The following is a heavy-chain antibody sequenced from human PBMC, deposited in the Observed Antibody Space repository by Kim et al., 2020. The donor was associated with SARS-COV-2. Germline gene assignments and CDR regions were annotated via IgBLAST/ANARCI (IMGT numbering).Heavy chain of an antibody. CDR2: DGGTT. J-gene: IGHJ5*02. V-gene: IGHV3-15*01. CDR3: TTLNWFDP. Sequence: DGGTTDHAAPVKGRFTISRDDSKNTVYLQMNSLNTEDTAMYYCTTLNWFDPWGQGAQVIVSP.